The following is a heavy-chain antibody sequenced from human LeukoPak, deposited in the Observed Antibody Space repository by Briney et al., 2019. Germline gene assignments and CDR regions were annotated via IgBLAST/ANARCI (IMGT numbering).Heavy chain of an antibody. CDR3: ASPYSSRWYELCY. Sequence: SGGSLSFSCAASRFTFSSSWLNWVRQAPGKGLEWVASINLDGGEIAYVDSVKGRFTISRDNAKNSLYLQMNSLRAEDTAAYYCASPYSSRWYELCYWGQGTLVSVSS. CDR2: INLDGGEI. CDR1: RFTFSSSW. V-gene: IGHV3-7*01. J-gene: IGHJ4*02. D-gene: IGHD6-13*01.